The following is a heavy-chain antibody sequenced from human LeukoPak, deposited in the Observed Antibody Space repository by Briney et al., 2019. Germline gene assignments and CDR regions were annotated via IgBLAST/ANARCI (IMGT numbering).Heavy chain of an antibody. CDR1: GGSFSGYY. V-gene: IGHV4-34*01. Sequence: ETLSLTCAVYGGSFSGYYWSWIRQPPGKGLEWIGEINHSGSTNYNPSLKSRVTISVAPSKTQFSLKLSSVTAADTAVYYCARGYCSSTSCYSPNYFDYWGQGTLVTVSS. CDR2: INHSGST. D-gene: IGHD2-2*02. CDR3: ARGYCSSTSCYSPNYFDY. J-gene: IGHJ4*02.